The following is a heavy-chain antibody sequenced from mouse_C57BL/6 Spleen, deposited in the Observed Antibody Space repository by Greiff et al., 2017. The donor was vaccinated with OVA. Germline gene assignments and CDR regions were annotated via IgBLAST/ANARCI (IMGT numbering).Heavy chain of an antibody. V-gene: IGHV1-53*01. CDR3: ARDGYGYSYYFDY. CDR2: INPSNGGT. D-gene: IGHD2-2*01. J-gene: IGHJ2*01. Sequence: VQLQQPGTELVKPGASVKLSCKASGYTFTSYWMHWVKQRPGQGLEWIGNINPSNGGTNYNEKFKSKATLTVDKSSSTAYMQLSSLTSEDSAVYYCARDGYGYSYYFDYWGQGTTLTVSS. CDR1: GYTFTSYW.